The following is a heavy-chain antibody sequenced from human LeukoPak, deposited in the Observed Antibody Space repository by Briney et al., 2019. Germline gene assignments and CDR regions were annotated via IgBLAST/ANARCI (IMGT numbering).Heavy chain of an antibody. V-gene: IGHV1-69*04. CDR3: ARDPRRGGNSRLKESPTFDY. CDR2: IIPILGIA. Sequence: GSSVKVSCMASRGTFSRYTISWVRQAPGQGLEWMGRIIPILGIANYTQKFQGRVTMTADKSTSTAYMEMSSLRSEDTAVYYCARDPRRGGNSRLKESPTFDYWGQGTLVTVSS. J-gene: IGHJ4*02. CDR1: RGTFSRYT. D-gene: IGHD4-23*01.